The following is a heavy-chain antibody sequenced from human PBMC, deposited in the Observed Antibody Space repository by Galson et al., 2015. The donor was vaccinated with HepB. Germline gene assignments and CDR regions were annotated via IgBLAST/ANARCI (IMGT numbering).Heavy chain of an antibody. CDR1: GGTFSSYA. J-gene: IGHJ6*02. CDR3: ARRRGYRGGMDV. D-gene: IGHD5-18*01. V-gene: IGHV1-69*01. CDR2: IIPIFGTA. Sequence: SCKASGGTFSSYAISWVRQAPGQGLEWMGGIIPIFGTANYAQKFQGRVTITADESTSTAYMELSSLRSEDTAVYYCARRRGYRGGMDVWGQGTTVTVSS.